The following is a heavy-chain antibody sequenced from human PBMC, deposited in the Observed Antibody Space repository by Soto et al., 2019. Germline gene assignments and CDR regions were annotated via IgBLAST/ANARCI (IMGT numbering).Heavy chain of an antibody. Sequence: SVKVSCKASGGTFSSYAISWVRQAPGQGLEWMGGIIPIFGTANYAQKFQGRVTITADESTSTAYMELSSLRSEDTAVYYCAXYPRTIFGPGRPYGMDVWGQGTTVTVSS. J-gene: IGHJ6*02. CDR2: IIPIFGTA. CDR1: GGTFSSYA. V-gene: IGHV1-69*13. CDR3: AXYPRTIFGPGRPYGMDV. D-gene: IGHD3-3*01.